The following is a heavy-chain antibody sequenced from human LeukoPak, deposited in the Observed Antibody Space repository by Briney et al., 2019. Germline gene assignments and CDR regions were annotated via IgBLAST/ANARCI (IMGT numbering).Heavy chain of an antibody. CDR2: ISYDGSNK. D-gene: IGHD2-2*02. CDR3: AREGEDIVVVPAAIGSFFDY. J-gene: IGHJ4*02. V-gene: IGHV3-30-3*01. CDR1: GFTFSSYA. Sequence: HPGGSLRLSCAASGFTFSSYAMHWVRQAPGKGLEWVAVISYDGSNKYYADSVKGRFTISRDNSKNTLYLQMNSLRAEDTAVYYCAREGEDIVVVPAAIGSFFDYWGQGTLVTVPS.